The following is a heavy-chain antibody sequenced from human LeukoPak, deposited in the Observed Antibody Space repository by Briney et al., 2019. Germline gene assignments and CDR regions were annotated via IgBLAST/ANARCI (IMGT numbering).Heavy chain of an antibody. CDR2: ISGSGGST. CDR1: GFTFSSYG. CDR3: AKDMREVGATFAFDI. J-gene: IGHJ3*02. D-gene: IGHD1-26*01. V-gene: IGHV3-23*01. Sequence: GGTLRLSCAASGFTFSSYGMSWVRQAPGKGLEWVSAISGSGGSTYYADSVKGRFTISRDNSKNTLYLQMNSLRAEDTAVYYCAKDMREVGATFAFDIWGQGTVVTVSS.